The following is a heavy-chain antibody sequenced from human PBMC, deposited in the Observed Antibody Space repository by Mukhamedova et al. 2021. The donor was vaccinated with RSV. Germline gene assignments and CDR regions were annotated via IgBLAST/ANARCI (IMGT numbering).Heavy chain of an antibody. CDR3: ARVGTISDPAAAGTWWFDP. Sequence: GYRNYAQKFQDRVTMTTDTSTTTAYMELRSLRSDDTAVYYCARVGTISDPAAAGTWWFDPWGQGTLVSVSS. V-gene: IGHV1-18*01. D-gene: IGHD6-13*01. J-gene: IGHJ5*02. CDR2: GYR.